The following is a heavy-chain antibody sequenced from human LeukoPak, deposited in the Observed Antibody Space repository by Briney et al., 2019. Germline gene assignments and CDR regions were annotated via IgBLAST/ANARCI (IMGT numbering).Heavy chain of an antibody. CDR1: GGSISSYY. D-gene: IGHD5-24*01. Sequence: SETLSLTCTVSGGSISSYYWSWIRQPPGKGLEWIGYIYYSGSTNYNPSLKSRVTISVDTSKNQFSLKLSSVTAADTAVYYCARVERDVEMATIFDYWGQGTLVTVSS. V-gene: IGHV4-59*01. CDR3: ARVERDVEMATIFDY. CDR2: IYYSGST. J-gene: IGHJ4*02.